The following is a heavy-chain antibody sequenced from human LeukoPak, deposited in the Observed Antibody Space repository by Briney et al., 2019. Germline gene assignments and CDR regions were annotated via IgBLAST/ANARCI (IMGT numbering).Heavy chain of an antibody. D-gene: IGHD3-16*01. J-gene: IGHJ4*02. CDR1: GFTFSSYS. CDR2: ISSSSSI. V-gene: IGHV3-21*01. CDR3: ARSSFPYYFDY. Sequence: GGSLRLSCAASGFTFSSYSMNWVRQAPGKGLEWVSSISSSSSIYYADSVKGRFTISRDNAKNSLYLQMNSVRAEDTAVYYCARSSFPYYFDYWGQGTLVTVSS.